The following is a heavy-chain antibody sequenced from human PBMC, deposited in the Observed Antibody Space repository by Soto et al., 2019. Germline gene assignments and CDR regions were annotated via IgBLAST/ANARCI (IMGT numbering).Heavy chain of an antibody. V-gene: IGHV3-9*01. CDR3: AKDIRGYGDYGGGDYYYGMDV. D-gene: IGHD4-17*01. J-gene: IGHJ6*02. CDR2: ISWNSGSI. Sequence: PGGSLRLSCAASGFTFDDYAMHWVRQAPGKGLEWVSGISWNSGSIGYADSVKGRFTISRDNAKNSLYLQMNSLRAEDTALYYCAKDIRGYGDYGGGDYYYGMDVWGQGTTVTVSS. CDR1: GFTFDDYA.